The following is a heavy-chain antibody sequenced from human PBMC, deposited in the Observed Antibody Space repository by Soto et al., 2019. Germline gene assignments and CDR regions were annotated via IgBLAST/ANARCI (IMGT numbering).Heavy chain of an antibody. D-gene: IGHD2-2*01. Sequence: QVQLEQSGAEVKKPGSSVNVSCKTSGGTFHSHTITWVRQAPGQGLEWMGRILPILNLATYAQKFQGRLTITTTTSTTTVYMLLSSLTTKDAAVYYCATDDRDYYAAKEIYYWGQGSLVTVSS. J-gene: IGHJ4*02. CDR1: GGTFHSHT. V-gene: IGHV1-69*08. CDR3: ATDDRDYYAAKEIYY. CDR2: ILPILNLA.